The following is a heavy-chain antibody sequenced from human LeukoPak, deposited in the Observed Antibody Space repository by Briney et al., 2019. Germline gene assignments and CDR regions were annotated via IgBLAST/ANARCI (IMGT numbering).Heavy chain of an antibody. V-gene: IGHV4-59*01. CDR3: AREQGYSSSWFLGNWFDP. CDR1: GGSISSYY. CDR2: IYYSGST. J-gene: IGHJ5*02. Sequence: SETLSLTCTVSGGSISSYYWSWTRQPPGKGLEWIGYIYYSGSTNYNPSLKSRVTISVDMSKNQFSLKLSSVTAADTAVYYCAREQGYSSSWFLGNWFDPWGQGTLVTVSS. D-gene: IGHD6-13*01.